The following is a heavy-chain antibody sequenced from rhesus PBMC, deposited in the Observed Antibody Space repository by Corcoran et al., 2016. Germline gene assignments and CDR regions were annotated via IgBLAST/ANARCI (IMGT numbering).Heavy chain of an antibody. D-gene: IGHD3-3*01. V-gene: IGHV1S2*01. J-gene: IGHJ5-1*01. CDR1: GYTFTDYY. Sequence: QVQLVQSGAEVKKPGSSVKVSCKASGYTFTDYYMHWVRQAPRQGLGWMGWINPYNCNTKYAQKFKGRVTMTRDTSTSTAYMELSSLRSEDTAVYYCARAREYLDFFDVWGPGVLVTVSS. CDR3: ARAREYLDFFDV. CDR2: INPYNCNT.